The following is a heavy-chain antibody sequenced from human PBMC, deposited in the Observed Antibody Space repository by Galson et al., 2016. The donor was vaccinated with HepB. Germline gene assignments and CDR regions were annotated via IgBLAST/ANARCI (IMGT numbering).Heavy chain of an antibody. CDR3: ATYSGSYFSDYYYYGMDV. CDR1: GGTFSSYA. Sequence: SVKVSCKDSGGTFSSYAISWVRQTPGQGLEWMGGIIPNFGPANYAQKFQGRVTITADVSTSTAYMELSSLRSEDTAMYYCATYSGSYFSDYYYYGMDVWGQGAHVTVSS. CDR2: IIPNFGPA. D-gene: IGHD3-10*01. J-gene: IGHJ6*02. V-gene: IGHV1-69*13.